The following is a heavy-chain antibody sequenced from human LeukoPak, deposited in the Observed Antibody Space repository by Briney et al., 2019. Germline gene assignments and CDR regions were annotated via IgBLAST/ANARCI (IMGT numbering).Heavy chain of an antibody. V-gene: IGHV1-8*01. J-gene: IGHJ6*03. CDR3: ARGMITFGGVIVNYYYYYMDV. CDR2: MNPNSGNT. CDR1: GYTFTSYD. Sequence: ASVKVSCEASGYTFTSYDINWVRQATGQGLEWMGWMNPNSGNTGYAQKFQGRVTMTRNTSISTAYMELSSLRSEDTAVYYCARGMITFGGVIVNYYYYYMDVWGKGTTVTVSS. D-gene: IGHD3-16*02.